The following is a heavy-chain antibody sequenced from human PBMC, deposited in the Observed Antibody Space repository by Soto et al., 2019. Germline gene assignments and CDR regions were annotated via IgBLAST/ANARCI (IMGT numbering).Heavy chain of an antibody. CDR1: GYTFTSYA. CDR2: INAGNGNT. Sequence: VKVSCKASGYTFTSYAMHWVRQAPGQRLEWMGGINAGNGNTKYSQKFQGRVTITTDKSTSTAYMELSSLRSEDTAVYYCAKRYSSSWYEAAPFDYWGQGTLVTVSS. D-gene: IGHD6-13*01. J-gene: IGHJ4*02. V-gene: IGHV1-3*01. CDR3: AKRYSSSWYEAAPFDY.